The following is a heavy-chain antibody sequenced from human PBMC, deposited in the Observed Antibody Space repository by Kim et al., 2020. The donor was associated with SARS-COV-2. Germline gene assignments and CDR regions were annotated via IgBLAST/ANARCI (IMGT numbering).Heavy chain of an antibody. D-gene: IGHD3-3*01. CDR1: GFTFSSYA. V-gene: IGHV3-33*06. CDR3: AKALIRLGWYYFDY. J-gene: IGHJ4*02. Sequence: GGSLRLSCAASGFTFSSYAMHWVRQAPGKGLEWVAVIWYDGSNKYYADSVKGRFTISRDNSKNTLYLQMNSLRAEDTAVYYCAKALIRLGWYYFDYWGQG. CDR2: IWYDGSNK.